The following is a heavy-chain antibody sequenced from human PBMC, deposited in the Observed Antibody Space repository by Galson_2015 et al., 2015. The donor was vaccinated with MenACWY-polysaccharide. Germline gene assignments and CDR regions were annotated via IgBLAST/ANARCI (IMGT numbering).Heavy chain of an antibody. V-gene: IGHV3-33*01. D-gene: IGHD2-15*01. CDR1: GSRFSHSG. J-gene: IGHJ3*02. CDR3: AREGSRIVFHAFDT. CDR2: IQYDGSKI. Sequence: SLRLSCAASGSRFSHSGMHWVRQVPGKGLEWVAVIQYDGSKIVYADSVKGRFTISRDSSKNTLFLEMNSLGAVDTAVYYCAREGSRIVFHAFDTWGQGTMVTVSS.